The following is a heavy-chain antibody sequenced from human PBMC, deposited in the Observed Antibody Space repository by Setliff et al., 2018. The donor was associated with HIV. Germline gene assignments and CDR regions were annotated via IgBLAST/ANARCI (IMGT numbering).Heavy chain of an antibody. CDR3: ALLEVPLIVGTPPPI. Sequence: SETLSLTCAVYNGSFSAYYGAWIRQPPGKGLEWVGEINHGGSATYNPALTGRVGISVDTSKNQFSLKMIAVTAADAAVYYCALLEVPLIVGTPPPIWGQGTLVTVTS. V-gene: IGHV4-34*01. CDR1: NGSFSAYY. J-gene: IGHJ4*02. D-gene: IGHD1-26*01. CDR2: INHGGSA.